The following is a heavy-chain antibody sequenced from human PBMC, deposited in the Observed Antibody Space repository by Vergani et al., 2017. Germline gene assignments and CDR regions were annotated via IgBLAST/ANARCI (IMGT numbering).Heavy chain of an antibody. CDR2: IYSGGST. Sequence: EVQLVESGGGLVQPGGSLRLSCAASGFTVSSNYMSWVRQAPGKGLEWVSVIYSGGSTYYADSVKGRFTISRDNSKNTLYLQMNSLRAEDTAVYYCAKSLYLSSGWYGGFDPWGQGTLVTVSS. J-gene: IGHJ5*02. D-gene: IGHD6-19*01. CDR1: GFTVSSNY. V-gene: IGHV3-53*01. CDR3: AKSLYLSSGWYGGFDP.